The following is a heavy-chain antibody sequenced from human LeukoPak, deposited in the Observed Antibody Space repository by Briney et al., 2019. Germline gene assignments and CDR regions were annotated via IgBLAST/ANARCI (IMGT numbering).Heavy chain of an antibody. J-gene: IGHJ5*02. CDR3: AKGAGGFSYYNWFDP. V-gene: IGHV4-39*07. CDR1: GGSISSVSYY. Sequence: SETLSLTCTVSGGSISSVSYYWGWIRQPPGKGLEWIVSIYYSGTTHYNPSLESRVTISVDTSKNQFSLKLASVTAADTAIYYCAKGAGGFSYYNWFDPWGQGTLVTVSS. D-gene: IGHD5-18*01. CDR2: IYYSGTT.